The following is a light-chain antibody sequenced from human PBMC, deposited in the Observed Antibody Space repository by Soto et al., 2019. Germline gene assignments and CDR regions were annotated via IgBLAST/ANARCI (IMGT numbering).Light chain of an antibody. J-gene: IGLJ1*01. Sequence: QSALTQPASVSGSPGQSITISCTGTSSDIGGYNYVSWYQQHPGRAPKFMIYEVSNRPLGISNRFSGSKSGNTASLTISGLQAEDEADYYCCSYAGSSTFLYVFGTGTQLTVL. CDR1: SSDIGGYNY. V-gene: IGLV2-14*01. CDR3: CSYAGSSTFLYV. CDR2: EVS.